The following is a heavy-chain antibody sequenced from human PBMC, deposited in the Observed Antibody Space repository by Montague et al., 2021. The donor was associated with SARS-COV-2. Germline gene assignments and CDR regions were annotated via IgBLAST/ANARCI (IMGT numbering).Heavy chain of an antibody. Sequence: SLRLSCAASGFTFSSYDMHWVRQATGKGLEWVSAIGTAGDTYYPGSVKGRFTISRENAKNSLYLQMNSLRAGDTAVYYCAGSQGITGTTHYYYGMDVWAQGTTVTVSS. CDR3: AGSQGITGTTHYYYGMDV. CDR2: IGTAGDT. D-gene: IGHD1-7*01. CDR1: GFTFSSYD. V-gene: IGHV3-13*04. J-gene: IGHJ6*02.